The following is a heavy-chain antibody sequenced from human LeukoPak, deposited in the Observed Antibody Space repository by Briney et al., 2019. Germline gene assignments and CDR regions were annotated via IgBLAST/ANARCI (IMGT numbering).Heavy chain of an antibody. Sequence: GGSLRLSCAASGFIFSDYWMTWVRQAPGKGLEWVAHIKQDGGEKHFVDSVKGRFTISRDNAKNLVYLQMSSLRAEDTAVYYCARGWNYAFRFDNWGQGTLVTVST. J-gene: IGHJ4*02. CDR1: GFIFSDYW. CDR3: ARGWNYAFRFDN. D-gene: IGHD1-7*01. V-gene: IGHV3-7*01. CDR2: IKQDGGEK.